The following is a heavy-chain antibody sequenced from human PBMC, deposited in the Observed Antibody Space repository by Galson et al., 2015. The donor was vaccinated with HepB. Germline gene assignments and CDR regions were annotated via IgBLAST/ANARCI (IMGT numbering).Heavy chain of an antibody. CDR3: ARTETRAYRPAFFDY. V-gene: IGHV4-31*03. Sequence: LPCTVSGGSIRRGAPYWSWIRPHPRKGLEWIGYIYYRGSTPYHPSLKSRVTISVDTSKNHFSLRLSSVTAADPAVYYCARTETRAYRPAFFDYWGQGILVTVSS. CDR2: IYYRGST. D-gene: IGHD5-18*01. CDR1: GGSIRRGAPY. J-gene: IGHJ4*02.